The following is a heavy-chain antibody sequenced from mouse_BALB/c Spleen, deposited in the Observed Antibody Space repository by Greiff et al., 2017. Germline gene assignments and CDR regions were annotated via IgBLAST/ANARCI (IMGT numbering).Heavy chain of an antibody. CDR2: IWAGGST. Sequence: VKLVESGPGLVAPSQSLSITCTVSGFSLTSYGVHWVRQPPGKGLEWLGVIWAGGSTNYNSALMSRLSISKDNSKSQVFLKMNSLQTDDTAMYYCARERGNGWYFDYWGQGTTLTVSS. J-gene: IGHJ2*01. V-gene: IGHV2-9*02. D-gene: IGHD2-1*01. CDR1: GFSLTSYG. CDR3: ARERGNGWYFDY.